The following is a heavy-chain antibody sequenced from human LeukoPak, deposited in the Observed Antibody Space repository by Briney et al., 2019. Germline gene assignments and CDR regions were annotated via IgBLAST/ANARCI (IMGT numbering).Heavy chain of an antibody. V-gene: IGHV1-69*06. Sequence: SVKVSCKASGGTFSSYAISWVRQAPGQGLEWMGGIIPIFGTANYAQKFQGRVTITADKSTSTAYMELSSLRSEDTAVYYCARDRGGCSTTSCYPYSYHYMDDWGKGTTVTVSS. D-gene: IGHD2-2*01. CDR2: IIPIFGTA. CDR3: ARDRGGCSTTSCYPYSYHYMDD. J-gene: IGHJ6*03. CDR1: GGTFSSYA.